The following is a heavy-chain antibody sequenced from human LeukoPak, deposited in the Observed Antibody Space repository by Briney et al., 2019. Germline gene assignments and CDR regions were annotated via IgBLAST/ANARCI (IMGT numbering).Heavy chain of an antibody. CDR1: GFSLTTSGMC. CDR2: IDLDDDK. CDR3: ARIRRDGYNLPFDY. Sequence: SPALVKPTHTLTLTCTFSGFSLTTSGMCQSWLRQPLGKALEWLARIDLDDDKYYSTSLKTTLPISKHTSKNQFVLTMTNLDPVDTATYYCARIRRDGYNLPFDYWGQGTLVTVSS. D-gene: IGHD5-24*01. V-gene: IGHV2-70*11. J-gene: IGHJ4*02.